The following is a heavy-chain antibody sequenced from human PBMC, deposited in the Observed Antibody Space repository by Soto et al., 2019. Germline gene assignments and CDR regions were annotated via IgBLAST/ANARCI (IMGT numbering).Heavy chain of an antibody. CDR2: INAGNGNT. CDR3: ASSLTTKNYYYYMDV. Sequence: ASVKVSCKASGYTFTSYAMHWVRQAPGQRLEWMGWINAGNGNTKYSQKFQGRVTITRDTSASTAYMELSSLRSEDTAVYYCASSLTTKNYYYYMDVWGKGTTVTVSS. V-gene: IGHV1-3*01. J-gene: IGHJ6*03. D-gene: IGHD4-4*01. CDR1: GYTFTSYA.